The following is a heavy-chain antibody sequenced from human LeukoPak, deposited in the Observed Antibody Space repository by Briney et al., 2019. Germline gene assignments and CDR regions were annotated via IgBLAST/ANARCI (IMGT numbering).Heavy chain of an antibody. V-gene: IGHV3-74*01. CDR1: GFTFSSYW. J-gene: IGHJ6*03. D-gene: IGHD5-24*01. CDR3: ARGLQYYYYYYMDV. Sequence: GGSLGLSCAASGFTFSSYWMHWVRQAPGKGLVWVSRINSDGSSTSYADSVKGRFTISRDDAKNTLYLQMNSLRAEDTAVYYCARGLQYYYYYYMDVWGKGTTVTVSS. CDR2: INSDGSST.